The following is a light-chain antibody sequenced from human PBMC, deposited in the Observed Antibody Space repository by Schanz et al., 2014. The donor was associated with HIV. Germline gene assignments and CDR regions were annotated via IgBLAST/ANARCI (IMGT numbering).Light chain of an antibody. CDR1: HSASSY. CDR3: HQYGSSPRT. Sequence: EIVMTQSPATLSLSPGERATLSCRASHSASSYFAWYQQKPGQAPRLLISGASSGAAGIPDRFTGSGSGTDFTLTIRRLEPEDVAVYYCHQYGSSPRTFGQGTRVEV. J-gene: IGKJ1*01. V-gene: IGKV3-20*01. CDR2: GAS.